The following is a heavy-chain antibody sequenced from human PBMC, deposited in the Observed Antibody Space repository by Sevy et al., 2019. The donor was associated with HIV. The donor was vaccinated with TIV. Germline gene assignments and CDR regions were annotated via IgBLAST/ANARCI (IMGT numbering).Heavy chain of an antibody. D-gene: IGHD3-22*01. CDR2: IIPILGIA. Sequence: ASVKVSCKASGGTFSSYAISWVRQAPGQGLEWMGRIIPILGIANYAQKFQGRVTITADKSTSTAYMELSSLRSEDTAVYYCARIGDDSSGYYSSYFDYWGQGTLVTVSS. V-gene: IGHV1-69*04. CDR1: GGTFSSYA. CDR3: ARIGDDSSGYYSSYFDY. J-gene: IGHJ4*02.